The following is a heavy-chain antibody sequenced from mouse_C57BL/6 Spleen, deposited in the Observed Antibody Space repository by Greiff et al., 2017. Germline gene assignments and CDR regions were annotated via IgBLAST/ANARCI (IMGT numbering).Heavy chain of an antibody. Sequence: QVQLQQSGAELVKPGASVKISCKASGYAFSSYWMNWVKQRPGKGLEWIGQIYPGDGDTNYNGKFKGTATLTADKSSSTAYMQLSSLTSEDSAVYFCARDEDANSLDYWGQGTTLTVSS. V-gene: IGHV1-80*01. CDR1: GYAFSSYW. CDR3: ARDEDANSLDY. J-gene: IGHJ2*01. D-gene: IGHD4-1*01. CDR2: IYPGDGDT.